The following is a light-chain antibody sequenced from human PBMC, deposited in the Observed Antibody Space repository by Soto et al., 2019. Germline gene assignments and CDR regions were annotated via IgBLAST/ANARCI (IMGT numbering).Light chain of an antibody. CDR3: QQCARSPLT. Sequence: EIVLTQSPGTLSLSPGESATLSCRASQSVTNNYLAWYQQKPGQAPRLLIADASRRATGIPDGFSGSGSGTEFPLTISRLEREDFAVYYCQQCARSPLTFGQGPKVEMK. V-gene: IGKV3-20*01. CDR1: QSVTNNY. J-gene: IGKJ1*01. CDR2: DAS.